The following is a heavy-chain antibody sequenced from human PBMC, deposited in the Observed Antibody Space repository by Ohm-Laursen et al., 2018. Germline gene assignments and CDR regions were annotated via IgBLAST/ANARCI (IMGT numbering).Heavy chain of an antibody. D-gene: IGHD5-12*01. CDR1: GFTFSSYS. Sequence: SLRLSCSASGFTFSSYSMNWVRQAPGKGLEWVSSISSSSSYIYYADSVKGRFTISRDNAKNSLYLQMNSLRAEDTAVYYCARDYTNSGYDYYYGMDVWGQGTTVTVSS. CDR3: ARDYTNSGYDYYYGMDV. CDR2: ISSSSSYI. J-gene: IGHJ6*02. V-gene: IGHV3-21*01.